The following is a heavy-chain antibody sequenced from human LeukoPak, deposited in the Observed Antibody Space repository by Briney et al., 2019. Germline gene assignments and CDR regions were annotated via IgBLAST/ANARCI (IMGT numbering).Heavy chain of an antibody. J-gene: IGHJ4*02. CDR1: GFSLTTSGVG. D-gene: IGHD4/OR15-4a*01. CDR2: IYWDDDK. Sequence: SGPTLVNPTQTLTLTCSFSGFSLTTSGVGVAWIRQPPGKALEWLALIYWDDDKTYSPSLKSRLTITKDTSKNQVVLRMTNVDSVDTATYYCAHMLYGAYAHYFDYWGQGTLVTVSS. CDR3: AHMLYGAYAHYFDY. V-gene: IGHV2-5*02.